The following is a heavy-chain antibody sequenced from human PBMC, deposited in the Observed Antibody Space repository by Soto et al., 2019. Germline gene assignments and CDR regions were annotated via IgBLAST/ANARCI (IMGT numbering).Heavy chain of an antibody. Sequence: ASVKVSCKVSGYTLTEVSMHWVRQAPGKGLEWMGGFDPEDGETIYAQKFQGRVTMTEDTSTDTAYMELSSLRSEDTAVYYCATLGYYDILTGYWVTPGKYYFDYWAREPWSPSPQ. CDR3: ATLGYYDILTGYWVTPGKYYFDY. CDR2: FDPEDGET. D-gene: IGHD3-9*01. J-gene: IGHJ4*02. CDR1: GYTLTEVS. V-gene: IGHV1-24*01.